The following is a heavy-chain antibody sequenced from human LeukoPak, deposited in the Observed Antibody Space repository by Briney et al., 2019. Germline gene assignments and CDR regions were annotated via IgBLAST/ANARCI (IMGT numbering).Heavy chain of an antibody. Sequence: SETLSLTCTVSGGSISSYYWSWIRQPPGKGLEWIGYIYYSGSTNYNPSLKSRVTISVDTSKNQFFLKLSSVTAADTAVYYCARVAHLHYFDYWGQGTLVTVSS. CDR3: ARVAHLHYFDY. CDR1: GGSISSYY. V-gene: IGHV4-59*01. J-gene: IGHJ4*02. CDR2: IYYSGST.